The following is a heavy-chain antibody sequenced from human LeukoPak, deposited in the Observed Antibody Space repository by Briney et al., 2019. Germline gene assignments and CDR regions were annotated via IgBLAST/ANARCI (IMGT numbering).Heavy chain of an antibody. V-gene: IGHV1-8*01. D-gene: IGHD2-15*01. CDR1: GYTFTSYD. CDR2: MNPNSGNT. J-gene: IGHJ6*03. CDR3: ARGRPIYCSGGSCYHYYMDV. Sequence: ASVKVSCKASGYTFTSYDINWVRQATGQGLEWMGWMNPNSGNTGYAQKFQGRVTMTRNTSISTAYMELSSLRSEDTAVYYGARGRPIYCSGGSCYHYYMDVWGKGTTVTVSS.